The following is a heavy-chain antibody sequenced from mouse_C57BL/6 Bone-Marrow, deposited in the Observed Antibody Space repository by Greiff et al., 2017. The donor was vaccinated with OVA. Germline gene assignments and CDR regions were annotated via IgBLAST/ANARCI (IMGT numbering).Heavy chain of an antibody. V-gene: IGHV5-4*01. CDR2: ISDGGSYT. CDR3: ARESGSNHAY. J-gene: IGHJ3*01. D-gene: IGHD1-1*01. CDR1: GFTFSSYA. Sequence: EVKVVESGGGLVKPGGSLKLSCAASGFTFSSYAMSWVRQTPEKRLEWVATISDGGSYTYYPDNVKGRFTISRDNAKNTLYLHMSHLKSEDTAMYYCARESGSNHAYWGQGTLVTVSA.